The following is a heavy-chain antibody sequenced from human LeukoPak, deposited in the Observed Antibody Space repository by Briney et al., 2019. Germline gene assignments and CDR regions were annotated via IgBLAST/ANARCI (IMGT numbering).Heavy chain of an antibody. CDR3: ARDVAVEWLVPFDY. CDR2: ISSSGSTI. Sequence: PGGSLRLSCAASGFTFSSYEMNWVRQAPGKGLEWVSYISSSGSTIYYADSVKGRFTISRDNAKNSLYLQMNSLRAEDTAVYYCARDVAVEWLVPFDYWGQGTLVTVS. D-gene: IGHD6-19*01. CDR1: GFTFSSYE. V-gene: IGHV3-48*03. J-gene: IGHJ4*02.